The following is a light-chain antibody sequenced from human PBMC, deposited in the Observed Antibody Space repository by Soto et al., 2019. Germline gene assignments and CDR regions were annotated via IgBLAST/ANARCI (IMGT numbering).Light chain of an antibody. V-gene: IGLV1-44*01. CDR3: ASWDDSLSGFDV. J-gene: IGLJ1*01. CDR2: SNY. Sequence: QSVLTQPPSASGTPGQRVTISCSGSSSNIGTNSVNWYQQVPGTAPKLLIHSNYQRPSGVPDRFSGSKSGTSASLAISGLQSEDEADYYCASWDDSLSGFDVFGTGTQLTVL. CDR1: SSNIGTNS.